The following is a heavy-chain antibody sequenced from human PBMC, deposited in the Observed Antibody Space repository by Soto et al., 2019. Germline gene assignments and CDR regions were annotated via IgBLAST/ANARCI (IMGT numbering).Heavy chain of an antibody. CDR1: GDSVSSNSAA. CDR2: TYYRSKWYN. D-gene: IGHD5-12*01. V-gene: IGHV6-1*01. Sequence: SQTLSLTCAISGDSVSSNSAAWNWIRQSPSRGLEWLGRTYYRSKWYNDYAVSVKSRITINPDTSKNQFSLQLNSVTPEDTAVYYCAREVGYRYGYSGYDDAFDIWGQGTMVTVSS. J-gene: IGHJ3*02. CDR3: AREVGYRYGYSGYDDAFDI.